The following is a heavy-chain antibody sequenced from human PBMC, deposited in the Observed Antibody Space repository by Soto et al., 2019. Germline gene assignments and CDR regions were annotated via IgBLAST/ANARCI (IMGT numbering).Heavy chain of an antibody. CDR2: ISYDGSIK. J-gene: IGHJ6*02. D-gene: IGHD6-13*01. Sequence: QVQLVESGGGVVQPGRSLRLSCAASGFTFSSYGMHWVRQAPGKGLEWVAVISYDGSIKYYADSVKGRFTISRDNSKNTLYLQMNSLRAEDTAVYYCAKDLSAAAGSLMDVWGQGTTVTVSS. CDR1: GFTFSSYG. V-gene: IGHV3-30*18. CDR3: AKDLSAAAGSLMDV.